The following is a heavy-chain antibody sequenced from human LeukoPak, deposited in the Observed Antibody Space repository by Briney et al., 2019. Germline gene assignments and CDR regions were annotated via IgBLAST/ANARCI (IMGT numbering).Heavy chain of an antibody. V-gene: IGHV3-53*01. CDR1: GFTVSSNY. Sequence: PGGSLRLSCAASGFTVSSNYMSWVRQAPGKGLEWVSVIYSGGSTYYADSVKGRFTISRDNSKNTLYLQMNSLRAEDTAVYYCARVETLWFGELSSGYYFDYWGQGTLVTVSS. CDR3: ARVETLWFGELSSGYYFDY. D-gene: IGHD3-10*01. CDR2: IYSGGST. J-gene: IGHJ4*02.